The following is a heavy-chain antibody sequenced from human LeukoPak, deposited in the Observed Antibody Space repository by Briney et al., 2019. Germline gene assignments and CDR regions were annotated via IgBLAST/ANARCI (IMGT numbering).Heavy chain of an antibody. CDR3: AREVLRYFDWLPKNDAFDI. J-gene: IGHJ3*02. CDR1: GFTFSSYS. V-gene: IGHV3-21*01. Sequence: GGSLRLSCAASGFTFSSYSMNWVRQAPGKGLEWVSSISSSSSYIYCADSVKGRFTISRDNAKNSLYLQMNSLRAEDTAVYYCAREVLRYFDWLPKNDAFDIWGQGTMVTVSS. D-gene: IGHD3-9*01. CDR2: ISSSSSYI.